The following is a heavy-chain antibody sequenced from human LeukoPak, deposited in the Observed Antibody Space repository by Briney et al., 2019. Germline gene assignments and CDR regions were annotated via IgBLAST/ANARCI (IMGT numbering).Heavy chain of an antibody. CDR3: AKAHSSGWRPHFDY. J-gene: IGHJ4*02. D-gene: IGHD6-19*01. CDR2: VSGSGGST. V-gene: IGHV3-23*01. CDR1: GFTFSSYA. Sequence: PGGSLRLSCAASGFTFSSYAMSWVRQAPGKGLEWVSAVSGSGGSTYYADSVKGRFTISRDKSKNTLYLQMNSLRAEDTAVYYCAKAHSSGWRPHFDYWGQGTLVAVSS.